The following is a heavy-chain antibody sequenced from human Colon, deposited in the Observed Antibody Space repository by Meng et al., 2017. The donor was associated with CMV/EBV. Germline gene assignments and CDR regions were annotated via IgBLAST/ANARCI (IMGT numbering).Heavy chain of an antibody. CDR3: AKDVGANFFYGLDV. J-gene: IGHJ6*02. CDR2: ITWNSETI. V-gene: IGHV3-9*01. Sequence: GGSLRLSCAASGFTFDDHAMHWVRQVPGKGPEWVAGITWNSETIAYGDSVKGRFTVSRDNAKTALYLQMHSLRAEDTALYYCAKDVGANFFYGLDVWGQGTMVTVSS. CDR1: GFTFDDHA. D-gene: IGHD1-26*01.